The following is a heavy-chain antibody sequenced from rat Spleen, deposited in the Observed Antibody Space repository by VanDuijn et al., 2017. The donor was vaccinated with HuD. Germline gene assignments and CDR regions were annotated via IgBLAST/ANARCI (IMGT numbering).Heavy chain of an antibody. CDR2: ISYDGSST. CDR1: GFTFSNYG. D-gene: IGHD3-1*01. CDR3: ARHRTPY. Sequence: EVQLVESGGGLVQPGRSLKLSCAASGFTFSNYGMAWVRQAPTKGLEWVATISYDGSSTYYRDSVKGRFTSSRDNTKSTLYLQMDSLRSEDTATYYCARHRTPYWGQGVMVTVSS. J-gene: IGHJ2*01. V-gene: IGHV5-29*01.